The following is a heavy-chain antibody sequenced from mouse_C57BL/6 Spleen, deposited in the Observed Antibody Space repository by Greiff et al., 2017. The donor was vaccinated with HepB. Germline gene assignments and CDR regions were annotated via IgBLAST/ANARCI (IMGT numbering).Heavy chain of an antibody. J-gene: IGHJ4*01. Sequence: EVKVVEPGGGLVKPGGSLKFSCVASGFTFSDYGLHWVRQAPEKGLEWVAYISCGSLTIDYADKVKGRFTISRDNAKNTLFLQMTSLRSEDTAIYYCARDGYYGAMDYWGQVTSVTVSS. V-gene: IGHV5-17*01. CDR3: ARDGYYGAMDY. D-gene: IGHD2-3*01. CDR2: ISCGSLTI. CDR1: GFTFSDYG.